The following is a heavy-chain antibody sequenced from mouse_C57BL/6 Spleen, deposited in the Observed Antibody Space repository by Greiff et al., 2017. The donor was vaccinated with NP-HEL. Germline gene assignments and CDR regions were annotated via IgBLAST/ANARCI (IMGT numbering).Heavy chain of an antibody. CDR2: INPNNGGT. CDR3: ARFFVTTVVAPFAY. D-gene: IGHD1-1*01. CDR1: GYTFTDYY. J-gene: IGHJ3*01. Sequence: VQLQQSGPELVKPGASVKISCKASGYTFTDYYMNWVKQSHGKSLEWIGDINPNNGGTSYNQKFKGKATLTVDKSSSTAYMELRSLTSEDSAVYYCARFFVTTVVAPFAYWGQGTLVTVSA. V-gene: IGHV1-26*01.